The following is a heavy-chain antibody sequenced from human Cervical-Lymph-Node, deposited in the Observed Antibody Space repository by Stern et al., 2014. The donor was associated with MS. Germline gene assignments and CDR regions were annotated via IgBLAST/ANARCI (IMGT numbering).Heavy chain of an antibody. CDR2: INPSGGAT. Sequence: VQLVESGAEVTKPGASVKISCMASGYTFTDNYIHWVRQAPGEGLEWLGMINPSGGATKYAQQFQGRVTMTRDKSTSTVYMDLSSLISGDTAVYYCARDNWKDNWFDPWGQGTLVTVSS. CDR1: GYTFTDNY. V-gene: IGHV1-46*01. CDR3: ARDNWKDNWFDP. D-gene: IGHD1-20*01. J-gene: IGHJ5*02.